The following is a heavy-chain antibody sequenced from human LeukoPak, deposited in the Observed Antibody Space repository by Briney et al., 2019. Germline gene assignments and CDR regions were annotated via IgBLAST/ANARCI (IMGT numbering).Heavy chain of an antibody. CDR3: ARDPGDYAFDY. D-gene: IGHD4-17*01. Sequence: PGGSLRLSCAASGFTFSIYAMHWVRQAPSKGLEWVAVISYDGSNKYYADSVKGRFTISRDNSKNTLYLQMNSLRAEDTAVYYCARDPGDYAFDYWGQGTLVTVSS. CDR1: GFTFSIYA. CDR2: ISYDGSNK. J-gene: IGHJ4*02. V-gene: IGHV3-30-3*01.